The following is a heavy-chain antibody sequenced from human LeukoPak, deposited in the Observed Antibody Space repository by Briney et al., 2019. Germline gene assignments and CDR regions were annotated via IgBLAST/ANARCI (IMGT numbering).Heavy chain of an antibody. CDR2: IYHSGST. CDR3: ARYYDFWSGYKDWFDP. V-gene: IGHV4-30-2*01. Sequence: SGTLSLTCTVSGGSISSGGYYWSWIRQPPGKGLEWIGYIYHSGSTYYNPSLKSRVTISVDRSKNQFSLKLSSVTAADTAVYYCARYYDFWSGYKDWFDPWGQGTLVTVSS. D-gene: IGHD3-3*01. J-gene: IGHJ5*02. CDR1: GGSISSGGYY.